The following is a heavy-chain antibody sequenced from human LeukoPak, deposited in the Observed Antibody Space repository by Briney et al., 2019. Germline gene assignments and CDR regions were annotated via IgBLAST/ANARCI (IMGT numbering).Heavy chain of an antibody. D-gene: IGHD3-16*01. Sequence: SETLSLTCTVSGGSISSYYWSWIRQPPGKGLEWIGYIYYSGSTNYNPSLKSRVTISVDTSKNQFSLKLSSVTAADTAMYYCARHLGGAGANDYWGQGTLVTVSS. CDR3: ARHLGGAGANDY. CDR1: GGSISSYY. J-gene: IGHJ4*02. CDR2: IYYSGST. V-gene: IGHV4-59*01.